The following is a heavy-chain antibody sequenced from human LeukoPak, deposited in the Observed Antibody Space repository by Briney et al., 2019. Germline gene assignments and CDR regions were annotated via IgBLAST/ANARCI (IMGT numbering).Heavy chain of an antibody. D-gene: IGHD5-12*01. CDR1: GFTFSSYG. CDR2: ISYDGSNK. J-gene: IGHJ6*02. CDR3: AKSVATIVGYYGMDV. Sequence: GGSLRLSCAASGFTFSSYGMHWVRQAPGKGPEWVAVISYDGSNKYYADSVKGRFTISRDNSKNTLYLQMNSLRAEDTAVYYCAKSVATIVGYYGMDVWGQGTTVTVSS. V-gene: IGHV3-30*18.